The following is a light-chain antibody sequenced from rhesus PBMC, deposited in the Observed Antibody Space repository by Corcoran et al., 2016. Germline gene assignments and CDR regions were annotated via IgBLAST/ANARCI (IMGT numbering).Light chain of an antibody. CDR1: QGISSY. CDR3: QQYNSAPYS. CDR2: YAS. J-gene: IGKJ2*01. Sequence: DIQMTQSPSSLSASVGDRVTITCRASQGISSYLAWYQQNPGKAPTPLIYYASNLESGVPSRFSGSGSGTEFTLTISSLQPEDFATYYCQQYNSAPYSFGQGTKVEIK. V-gene: IGKV1-37*01.